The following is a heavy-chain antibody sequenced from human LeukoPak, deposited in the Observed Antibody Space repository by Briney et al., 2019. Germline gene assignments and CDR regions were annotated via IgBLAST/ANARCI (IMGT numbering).Heavy chain of an antibody. J-gene: IGHJ4*02. Sequence: VASVKVSCKASGYTFTSYGISWVRQAPGQGLEWMGWISAYNGNTNYAQKLQGRVTMTTDTSTSTAYMELRSLRSDDTAVYYCARTWDIVVVPEGPVGYWGQGTPVTVSS. CDR3: ARTWDIVVVPEGPVGY. CDR2: ISAYNGNT. D-gene: IGHD2-15*01. V-gene: IGHV1-18*01. CDR1: GYTFTSYG.